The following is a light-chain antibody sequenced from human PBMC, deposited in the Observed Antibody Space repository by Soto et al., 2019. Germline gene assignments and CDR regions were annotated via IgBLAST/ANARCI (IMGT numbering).Light chain of an antibody. Sequence: EVVMTQSPATLSVSPVEVANLSCSSSQGIVDTLAWYQHTPGQTPRLLIYDTSTRATGVPARFSGRRSGTEFTLTINSLQSEDFAVYYCQRYNNWPLTCGGGTKVDIK. CDR3: QRYNNWPLT. J-gene: IGKJ4*01. CDR1: QGIVDT. CDR2: DTS. V-gene: IGKV3-15*01.